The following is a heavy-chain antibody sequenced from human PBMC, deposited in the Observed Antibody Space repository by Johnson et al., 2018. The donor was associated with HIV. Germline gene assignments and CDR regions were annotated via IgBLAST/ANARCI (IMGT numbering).Heavy chain of an antibody. D-gene: IGHD4-23*01. CDR3: AKVGATVITPRGEAFDI. V-gene: IGHV3-11*04. CDR1: GFTFSDYY. Sequence: QLLLVESGGGVVQPGGSLRFSCAVSGFTFSDYYMSWIRQAPGKGLEWISYISGGGSAIYYADSVKGRFPISRDNANNSLYLQMNSLRAEDTAVYYCAKVGATVITPRGEAFDIWGQGTMVTVSS. J-gene: IGHJ3*02. CDR2: ISGGGSAI.